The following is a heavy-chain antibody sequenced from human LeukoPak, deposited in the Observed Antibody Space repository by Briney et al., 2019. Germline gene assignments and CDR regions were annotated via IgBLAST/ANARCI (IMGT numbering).Heavy chain of an antibody. D-gene: IGHD4-17*01. J-gene: IGHJ4*02. V-gene: IGHV4-39*01. CDR1: GGSISSGGYY. CDR2: IFYSGST. CDR3: ARRNPEWGDYGDYVDY. Sequence: SETLSLTCTVSGGSISSGGYYWSWIRQSPGKGLEWIGSIFYSGSTYYNPSLKSRVTISVDMSKNQFSLKLSSVTAADTSVYYCARRNPEWGDYGDYVDYWGQGTLVTVSS.